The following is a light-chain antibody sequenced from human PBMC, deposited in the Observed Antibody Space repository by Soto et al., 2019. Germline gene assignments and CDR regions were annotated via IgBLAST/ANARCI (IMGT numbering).Light chain of an antibody. Sequence: DSPMTQSPSTLSASVGDRVTITCRASQSISSWLAWYQQKPGKAPKLLIYDASSLESGVPSRFSGSGSGTEFTLTISSLQPDDFATYYCQQYNSYSLTFGGGTKVEIK. CDR3: QQYNSYSLT. CDR2: DAS. J-gene: IGKJ4*01. CDR1: QSISSW. V-gene: IGKV1-5*01.